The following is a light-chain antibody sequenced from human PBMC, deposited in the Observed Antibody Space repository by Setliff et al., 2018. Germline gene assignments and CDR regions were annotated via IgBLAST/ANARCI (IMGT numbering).Light chain of an antibody. CDR2: WAS. CDR1: QSIFYSSNNRNY. V-gene: IGKV4-1*01. Sequence: DIVMTQSPDSLAASLGERATINCKSSQSIFYSSNNRNYLAWYQQKPGQPPKLLIYWASTRESGVPDRFSGSGSGTDFTLTISSLQAEDVAVYYCQNYYKTPLTFGQGTKVDIK. CDR3: QNYYKTPLT. J-gene: IGKJ1*01.